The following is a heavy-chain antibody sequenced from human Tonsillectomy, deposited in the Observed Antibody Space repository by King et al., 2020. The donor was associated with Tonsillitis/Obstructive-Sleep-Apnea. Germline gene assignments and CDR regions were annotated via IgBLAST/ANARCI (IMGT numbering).Heavy chain of an antibody. Sequence: QQWGAGLLKPSETLSLPCPFYGGAFCGYYWRWIPQPPGEGLGGSGGINHSGSTNSHPPPKSRVTLSVDTSKNQFSLKLSSVTAADTAVYYCARAPEICSSSSCYTFDYWGQGTLVTVSS. CDR2: INHSGST. CDR1: GGAFCGYY. CDR3: ARAPEICSSSSCYTFDY. V-gene: IGHV4-34*01. D-gene: IGHD2-2*01. J-gene: IGHJ4*02.